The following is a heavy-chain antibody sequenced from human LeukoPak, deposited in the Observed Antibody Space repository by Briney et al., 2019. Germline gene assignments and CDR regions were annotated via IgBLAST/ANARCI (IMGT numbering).Heavy chain of an antibody. CDR1: GLTFRNYG. D-gene: IGHD2-2*01. V-gene: IGHV3-33*03. CDR3: VVILVPGGVWHFDL. CDR2: IYSGGGTTK. Sequence: GTSLRLSCVASGLTFRNYGFHWVRQAPGKGLEWVAIIYSGGGTTKYYAESLKDRFTITRDDSRDTLYLQMNSLRAEDTAVYYCVVILVPGGVWHFDLWGRGTLVTVSS. J-gene: IGHJ2*01.